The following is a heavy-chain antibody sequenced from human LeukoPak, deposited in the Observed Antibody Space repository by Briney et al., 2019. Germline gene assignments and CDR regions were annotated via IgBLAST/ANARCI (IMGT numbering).Heavy chain of an antibody. CDR1: GGSISSGGYS. D-gene: IGHD3-10*01. V-gene: IGHV4-30-2*01. CDR3: ARALYGPDLAVDY. Sequence: SSETLSLTCAVSGGSISSGGYSWSWIRQPPGKGLEWIGYIYHSGSTYYNPSLKSRVTISVDRSKNQFSLKLSSVTAADTAVYYCARALYGPDLAVDYWGQGTLVTVSS. J-gene: IGHJ4*02. CDR2: IYHSGST.